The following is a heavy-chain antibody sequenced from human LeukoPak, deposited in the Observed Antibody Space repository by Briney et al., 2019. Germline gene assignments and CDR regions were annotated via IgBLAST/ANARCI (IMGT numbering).Heavy chain of an antibody. Sequence: SETLSLTCTVSGGSISSYYWSWIRQPPGKGLEWIGYIYYSGSTNYNPSLKSRVTISVDTSKNQFSLKLSSVTAADTAVYYCARKAGTTAMDSWQLGDAFDIWGQGTMVTVSS. J-gene: IGHJ3*02. V-gene: IGHV4-59*01. CDR2: IYYSGST. D-gene: IGHD1-1*01. CDR3: ARKAGTTAMDSWQLGDAFDI. CDR1: GGSISSYY.